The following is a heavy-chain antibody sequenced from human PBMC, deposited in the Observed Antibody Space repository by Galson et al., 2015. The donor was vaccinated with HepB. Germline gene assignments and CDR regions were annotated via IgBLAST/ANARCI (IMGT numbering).Heavy chain of an antibody. D-gene: IGHD2-21*02. CDR2: INPNSGGT. Sequence: SVKLSCKASGYTFTGYYMHWVRQAPGQGLEWMRWINPNSGGTNYAQKFQGWVTMTRDTSMSTAYMEMSRLRSDDTAVYYCARAFGGDSFGYWGQGTLVTVSS. CDR1: GYTFTGYY. V-gene: IGHV1-2*04. J-gene: IGHJ4*02. CDR3: ARAFGGDSFGY.